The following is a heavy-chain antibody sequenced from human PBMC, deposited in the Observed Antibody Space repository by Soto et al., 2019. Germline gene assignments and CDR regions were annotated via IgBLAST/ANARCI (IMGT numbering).Heavy chain of an antibody. D-gene: IGHD5-18*01. V-gene: IGHV5-10-1*01. CDR2: TDPSDSYT. J-gene: IGHJ6*02. Sequence: GDSVKISCKGSGYSFTSYWMSGVRQMPGKGLEWMGTTDPSDSYTNYSPSFQGHVTISADKSISTAYLQWSSLKASDTAMYYCARTIGYGYGYDYYPGMEDWGQGTTVNVSS. CDR3: ARTIGYGYGYDYYPGMED. CDR1: GYSFTSYW.